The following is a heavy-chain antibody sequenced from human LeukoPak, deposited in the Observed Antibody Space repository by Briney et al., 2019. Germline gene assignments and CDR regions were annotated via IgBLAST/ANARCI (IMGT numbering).Heavy chain of an antibody. CDR3: AREGGADDFWSGYYNWFDP. CDR1: GYTFTSYG. D-gene: IGHD3-3*01. Sequence: ASVKVSCKASGYTFTSYGISWVRQAPGQGREWMGWISAYNGNTNYAQKLQGRVTMTTDTSTSTAYMELRSLRSDDTAVYYCAREGGADDFWSGYYNWFDPWGQGTLVTVSS. V-gene: IGHV1-18*01. CDR2: ISAYNGNT. J-gene: IGHJ5*02.